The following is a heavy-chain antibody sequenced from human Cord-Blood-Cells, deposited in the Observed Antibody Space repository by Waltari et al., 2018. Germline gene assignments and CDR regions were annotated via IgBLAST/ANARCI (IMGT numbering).Heavy chain of an antibody. D-gene: IGHD3-10*01. V-gene: IGHV1-69*01. CDR1: GGTFSSYA. J-gene: IGHJ6*02. CDR2: SHPIFGTA. Sequence: QVQLVQSGAEVKKPGSSVKVSCKASGGTFSSYAISWVRQAPGQGLEWMGGSHPIFGTANDAQKFQGRVTSTADESTSTAYMELSSLRSEDTAVYYCARANYGSGSYYYYYGMDVWGQGTTVTVSS. CDR3: ARANYGSGSYYYYYGMDV.